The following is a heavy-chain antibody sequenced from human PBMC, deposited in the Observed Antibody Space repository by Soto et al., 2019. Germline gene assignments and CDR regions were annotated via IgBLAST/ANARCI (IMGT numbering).Heavy chain of an antibody. CDR2: IYYSGST. J-gene: IGHJ3*02. Sequence: NPSETLSLTCTVSSGSISSYYWSWIRQPPGKGLEWIGYIYYSGSTNYNPSLKSRVTISVDTSKNQFSLKLSSVTAADTAVYYCARSPIMITFGGVIPDAFDIWGQGTMVTVSS. CDR3: ARSPIMITFGGVIPDAFDI. CDR1: SGSISSYY. D-gene: IGHD3-16*02. V-gene: IGHV4-59*01.